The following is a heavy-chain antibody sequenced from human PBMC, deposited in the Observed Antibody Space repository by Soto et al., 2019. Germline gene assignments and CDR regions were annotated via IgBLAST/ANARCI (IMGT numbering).Heavy chain of an antibody. CDR3: AALTYSLSSYYYYGMDV. D-gene: IGHD5-18*01. J-gene: IGHJ6*02. CDR2: IVVGSGNT. CDR1: GFTFTSSA. V-gene: IGHV1-58*01. Sequence: SVKVCCKASGFTFTSSAVQWVRQARGQRLEWIGWIVVGSGNTNYAQKFQERVTITRDMSTSTAYMELSSLRSEDTAVYYCAALTYSLSSYYYYGMDVWGQGTTVTVSS.